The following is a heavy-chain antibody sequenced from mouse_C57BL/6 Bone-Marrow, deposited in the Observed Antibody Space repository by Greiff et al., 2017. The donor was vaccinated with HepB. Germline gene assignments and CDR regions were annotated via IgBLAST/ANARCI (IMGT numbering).Heavy chain of an antibody. Sequence: QVQLQQSGAELVRPGASVKLSCKASGYTFTDYYINWVKQRPGQGLEWIAMIYPGSGNTYYNEKFKGKATLTAEKSSSTAYMQLSSLTSEDSAVYFCARGGHYYGSSYVAYWGQGTLVTVSA. CDR3: ARGGHYYGSSYVAY. J-gene: IGHJ3*01. CDR1: GYTFTDYY. D-gene: IGHD1-1*01. V-gene: IGHV1-76*01. CDR2: IYPGSGNT.